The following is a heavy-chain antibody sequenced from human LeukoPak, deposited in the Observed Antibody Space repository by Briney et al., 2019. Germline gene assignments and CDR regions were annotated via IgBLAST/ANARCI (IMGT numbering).Heavy chain of an antibody. J-gene: IGHJ6*03. D-gene: IGHD3-3*01. Sequence: GGSLRLSCTASGFTVSSNSMSWVRQAPGKGLEWVSFIYSGTIHYSDSVKGRFTISRDNSKNTLYLQMHSLRAEDTAVYYCAKIGRSYDFWTGYYEEEVDYMDVWGKGTTVTVSS. CDR2: IYSGTI. CDR1: GFTVSSNS. CDR3: AKIGRSYDFWTGYYEEEVDYMDV. V-gene: IGHV3-53*01.